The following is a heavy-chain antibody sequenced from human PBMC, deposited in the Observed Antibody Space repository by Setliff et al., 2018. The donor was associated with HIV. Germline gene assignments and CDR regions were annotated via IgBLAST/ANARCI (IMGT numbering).Heavy chain of an antibody. CDR3: ARVHDGTTTGAFDI. CDR2: ISYDGSNK. J-gene: IGHJ3*02. Sequence: GSLRLSCAASGFTFDDYAMHWVRQAPGKGLEWVAAISYDGSNKYYADSVKGRFTISRDKSKNTLYLQMNSLRVEDTAVYYCARVHDGTTTGAFDIWGQGTLVTVSS. V-gene: IGHV3-30-3*01. D-gene: IGHD3-22*01. CDR1: GFTFDDYA.